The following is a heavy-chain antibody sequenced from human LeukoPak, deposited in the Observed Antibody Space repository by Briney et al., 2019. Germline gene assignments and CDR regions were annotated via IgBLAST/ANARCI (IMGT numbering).Heavy chain of an antibody. CDR3: ARADKYYDLLTGFYGPLGAFDI. V-gene: IGHV4-59*01. CDR2: IYYSGSN. Sequence: SETLSLTCTVSGGSISSYYWSWIRQPPGKGLEWIGYIYYSGSNNYNPSLKSRVTISVDTSKNQFSLKLSSVTATDTAVYYCARADKYYDLLTGFYGPLGAFDIWGQGTMVTVSS. CDR1: GGSISSYY. D-gene: IGHD3-9*01. J-gene: IGHJ3*02.